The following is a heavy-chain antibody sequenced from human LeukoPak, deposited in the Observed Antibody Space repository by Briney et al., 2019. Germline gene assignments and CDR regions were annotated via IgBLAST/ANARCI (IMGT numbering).Heavy chain of an antibody. CDR2: IYYSGST. Sequence: SETLSLTCTVSGGSISSYYWSWIRQPPGKGLEWIGYIYYSGSTYYNPSLKSRVTISVDTSKNQFSLKLSSVTAADTAVYYCARDHYDFWSGYLRGAEGFDPWGQGTLVTVSS. J-gene: IGHJ5*02. V-gene: IGHV4-59*12. CDR3: ARDHYDFWSGYLRGAEGFDP. D-gene: IGHD3-3*01. CDR1: GGSISSYY.